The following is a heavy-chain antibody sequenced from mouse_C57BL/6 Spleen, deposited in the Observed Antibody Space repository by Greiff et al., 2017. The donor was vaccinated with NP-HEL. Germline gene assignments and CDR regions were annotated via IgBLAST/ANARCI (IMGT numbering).Heavy chain of an antibody. V-gene: IGHV1-26*01. CDR1: GYTFTDYY. CDR2: INPNNGGT. D-gene: IGHD2-5*01. J-gene: IGHJ1*03. Sequence: VQLQQSGPELVKPGASVKISCKASGYTFTDYYMNWVKQSHGKSLEWIGDINPNNGGTSYNQKFKGKATLTVDKSSSTAYMELRSLTSEDSAVYYCARNYSNFYWYFDVWGTGTTVTVSS. CDR3: ARNYSNFYWYFDV.